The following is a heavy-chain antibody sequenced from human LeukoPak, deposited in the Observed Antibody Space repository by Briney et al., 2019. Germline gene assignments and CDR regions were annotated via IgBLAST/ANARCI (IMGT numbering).Heavy chain of an antibody. V-gene: IGHV4-39*01. CDR2: IDYSGTT. D-gene: IGHD6-13*01. CDR1: GGSISSGSYY. J-gene: IGHJ4*02. CDR3: ARRGQAAGSKGAFDY. Sequence: SETLSLTCTVSGGSISSGSYYWGWIRQPPGKELEWIGSIDYSGTTYYNPSLKSRVTISVDTSKNQFSLKLSSVTAADTALYYCARRGQAAGSKGAFDYWGQGTLVTVSS.